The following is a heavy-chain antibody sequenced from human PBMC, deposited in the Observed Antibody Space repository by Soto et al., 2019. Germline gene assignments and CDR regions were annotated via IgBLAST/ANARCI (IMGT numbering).Heavy chain of an antibody. V-gene: IGHV1-69*13. CDR1: GGTFSSYA. CDR3: ARVVRVESITMVRGVNRWFDP. D-gene: IGHD3-10*01. CDR2: IIPIFGTA. Sequence: PWPPVKVSCKASGGTFSSYAISWVRQAPGQGLEWMGGIIPIFGTANYAQKFQGRVTITADESTSTAYMELSSLRSEDTAVYYCARVVRVESITMVRGVNRWFDPWGQGTLVTVSS. J-gene: IGHJ5*01.